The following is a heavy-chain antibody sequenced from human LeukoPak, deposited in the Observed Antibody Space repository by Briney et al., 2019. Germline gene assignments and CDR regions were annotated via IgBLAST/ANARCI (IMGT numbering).Heavy chain of an antibody. V-gene: IGHV3-23*01. D-gene: IGHD3-10*02. CDR1: GFSFSSCA. CDR2: ISGNGDST. Sequence: GGSLRLSCAASGFSFSSCAMGWARQAPGKGPEWLSAISGNGDSTYYAPSVKGRFTISRDNSKDIVYVQMNSLGAEDTAVYYCTKGLWTGSQRLFDSWGQGALVTVSS. J-gene: IGHJ4*02. CDR3: TKGLWTGSQRLFDS.